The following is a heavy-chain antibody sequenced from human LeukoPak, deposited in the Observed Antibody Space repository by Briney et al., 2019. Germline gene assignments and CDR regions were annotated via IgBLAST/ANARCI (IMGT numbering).Heavy chain of an antibody. CDR2: IYTSGST. D-gene: IGHD3-3*01. V-gene: IGHV4-61*02. CDR3: ARDPGITIFGVVTDDASDI. CDR1: GGSISSGSYY. J-gene: IGHJ3*02. Sequence: SETLSLTCTVSGGSISSGSYYWSWIRQPAGKGLEWIGRIYTSGSTNYNPSLKSRVTISVDTSKNQFSLKLSSVTAADTAVYYCARDPGITIFGVVTDDASDIWGQGTMVTVSS.